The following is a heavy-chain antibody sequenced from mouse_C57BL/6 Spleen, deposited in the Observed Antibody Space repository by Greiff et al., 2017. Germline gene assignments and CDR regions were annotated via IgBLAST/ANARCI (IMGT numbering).Heavy chain of an antibody. Sequence: EVMLVESEGGLVQPGSSMKLSCTASGFTFSDYYMAWVRQVPEKGLEWVANINYDGSSTYYLDSLKSRFIISRDNAKNILYLQMSSLKSEDTATYYCARVYYGWYFDVWGTGTTVTVSS. CDR3: ARVYYGWYFDV. J-gene: IGHJ1*03. D-gene: IGHD1-1*01. V-gene: IGHV5-16*01. CDR2: INYDGSST. CDR1: GFTFSDYY.